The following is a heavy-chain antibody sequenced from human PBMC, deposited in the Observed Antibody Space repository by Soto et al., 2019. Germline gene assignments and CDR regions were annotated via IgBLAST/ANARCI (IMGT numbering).Heavy chain of an antibody. CDR3: ARDKITGLFDY. CDR2: IYYSGST. J-gene: IGHJ4*02. Sequence: SETQSLTCTFSGFSLSSSIYYLGWIRQPPGKGLEWIGSIYYSGSTYYNPSLKSRVTISVDTSKNQFSLKLTSVTAADTAVYYCARDKITGLFDYWGQGTLVTVSS. D-gene: IGHD2-8*02. CDR1: GFSLSSSIYY. V-gene: IGHV4-39*02.